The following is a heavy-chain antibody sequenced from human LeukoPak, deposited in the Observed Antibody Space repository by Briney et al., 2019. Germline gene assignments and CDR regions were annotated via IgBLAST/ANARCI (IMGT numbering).Heavy chain of an antibody. V-gene: IGHV4-30-2*01. CDR2: IYHSGST. D-gene: IGHD1-26*01. CDR3: ARDIVGHTGDDYYYYYMDV. J-gene: IGHJ6*03. CDR1: GGSISSGGYY. Sequence: SETLSLTCTVSGGSISSGGYYWSWIRQPPGKGLEWIGYIYHSGSTYYNPSLKSRVTISVDRSKNQFSLKLSSVTAADTAVDYCARDIVGHTGDDYYYYYMDVWGKGTTVTVSS.